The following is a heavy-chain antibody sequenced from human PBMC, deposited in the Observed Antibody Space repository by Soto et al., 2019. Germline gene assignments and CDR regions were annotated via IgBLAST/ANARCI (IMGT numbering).Heavy chain of an antibody. D-gene: IGHD1-20*01. CDR3: AKGDNWNDVDY. CDR2: ISGSGGST. V-gene: IGHV3-23*01. J-gene: IGHJ4*02. CDR1: GFTFSSYA. Sequence: SCAASGFTFSSYAMSWARQAPGKGLEWVSAISGSGGSTYYADSVKGRFTISRDNSKNTLYLQMNSLRAEDTAVYYCAKGDNWNDVDYWGQGTLVTVSS.